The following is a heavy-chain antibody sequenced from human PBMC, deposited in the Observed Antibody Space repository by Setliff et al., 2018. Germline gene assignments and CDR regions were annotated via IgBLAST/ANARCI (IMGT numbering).Heavy chain of an antibody. Sequence: SETLSLTCTVYGGSFTNYYWGWIRQSPGKGLEWIGEINHSGSTNYNPSLKSRLTISVDASTNQFSLRMSSVSAADTAVYFCAKEHVVISFVNNIHHHYGMDVLGQGTTVTVSS. CDR3: AKEHVVISFVNNIHHHYGMDV. CDR1: GGSFTNYY. J-gene: IGHJ6*02. CDR2: INHSGST. V-gene: IGHV4-34*01. D-gene: IGHD2-21*01.